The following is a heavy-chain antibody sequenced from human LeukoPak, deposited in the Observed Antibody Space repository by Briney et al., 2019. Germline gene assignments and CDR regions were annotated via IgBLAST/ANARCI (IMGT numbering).Heavy chain of an antibody. CDR3: ARGVTYYYDNSGYVPYYFAY. D-gene: IGHD3-22*01. CDR1: GGSSSAYY. Sequence: PSETLSLTCAVYGGSSSAYYWSWIRQLPGKGLXXXXXXXXXXSTNYNPSLKSRVTISVDTSKNQFSLKLSSVTAADTAVYYCARGVTYYYDNSGYVPYYFAYWGQGALVTVSS. CDR2: XXXXXST. J-gene: IGHJ4*02. V-gene: IGHV4-34*01.